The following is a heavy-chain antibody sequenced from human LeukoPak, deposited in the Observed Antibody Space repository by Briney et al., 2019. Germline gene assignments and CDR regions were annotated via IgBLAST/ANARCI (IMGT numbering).Heavy chain of an antibody. Sequence: GGSLRLSCAASGFTFDDYAMHWVRQAPGKGLEWVSGISWNSGSIGYADSVKGRFTISRDNAKNSLYLQMNSLRAEDTAVYYCARAGNYRFDYWGQGTLVTVSS. CDR2: ISWNSGSI. CDR1: GFTFDDYA. J-gene: IGHJ4*02. V-gene: IGHV3-9*01. CDR3: ARAGNYRFDY. D-gene: IGHD1-7*01.